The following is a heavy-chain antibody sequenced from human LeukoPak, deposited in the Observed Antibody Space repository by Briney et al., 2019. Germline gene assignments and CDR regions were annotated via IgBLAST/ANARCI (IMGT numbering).Heavy chain of an antibody. V-gene: IGHV3-33*01. Sequence: GGSLRLSCAASGFAFTGFGMHWVRRAPGKGLEWVAIIWYDGSNKNYADSVKGRFTISRDNSKNMLYLQMNSLRAEDTAVYYCARDTNYYDTSGSPFDYWGQGTLVTVSS. CDR2: IWYDGSNK. D-gene: IGHD3-22*01. CDR3: ARDTNYYDTSGSPFDY. CDR1: GFAFTGFG. J-gene: IGHJ4*02.